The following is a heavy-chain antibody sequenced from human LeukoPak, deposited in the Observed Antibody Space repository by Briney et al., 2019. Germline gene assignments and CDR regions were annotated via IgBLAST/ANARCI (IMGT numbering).Heavy chain of an antibody. CDR3: ARHAAGRDGYNCHFDY. D-gene: IGHD5-12*01. CDR2: IYYSGST. J-gene: IGHJ4*02. CDR1: GGSISSYY. V-gene: IGHV4-59*08. Sequence: SETLSLTCTVSGGSISSYYWSWIRQPPGKGLEWIGYIYYSGSTNYNPSLKSRVTISVDTSKNQFSLKLSSVTAADTAVYYCARHAAGRDGYNCHFDYWGQGTLVTVSS.